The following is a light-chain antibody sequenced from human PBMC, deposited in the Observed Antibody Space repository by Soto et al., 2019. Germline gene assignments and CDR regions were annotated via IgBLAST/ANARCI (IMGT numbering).Light chain of an antibody. CDR1: SSNIGAGYD. J-gene: IGLJ2*01. Sequence: QSVLTQPPSVSGAPGQRVTISCTGSSSNIGAGYDVHWYQQLPGTAPKLLIYGNSNRPSGVPDRFSGSKSGTSASLAITGLQAEDEADYYCQSYDSSLSSGVVVFGGGTQLTVL. CDR2: GNS. V-gene: IGLV1-40*01. CDR3: QSYDSSLSSGVVV.